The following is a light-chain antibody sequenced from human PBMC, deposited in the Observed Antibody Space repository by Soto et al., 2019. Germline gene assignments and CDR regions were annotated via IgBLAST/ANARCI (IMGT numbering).Light chain of an antibody. CDR3: SSYAGSNKV. CDR2: EVS. V-gene: IGLV2-8*01. Sequence: QSALTQPPSASGSPGQSVTISCTGTSSDVGGYNYFSWYQQHPGKAPKLMIYEVSKRPSGVPDRFSGSKSGNTASLTVSRLQAEDEADYYCSSYAGSNKVFGGGTKLTVL. J-gene: IGLJ2*01. CDR1: SSDVGGYNY.